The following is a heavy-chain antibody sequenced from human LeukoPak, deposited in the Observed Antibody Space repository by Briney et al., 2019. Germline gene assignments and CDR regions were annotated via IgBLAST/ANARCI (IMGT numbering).Heavy chain of an antibody. D-gene: IGHD3-10*01. V-gene: IGHV4-34*01. CDR1: GGSFSGYY. CDR2: INHSGST. J-gene: IGHJ5*02. CDR3: ARSGVDYNWFDP. Sequence: PSETLSLTCAVYGGSFSGYYWSWIRQPPGEGLEWIGEINHSGSTNYNPSLKSRVTISVDTSKNQFSLKLSSVTAADTAVYYCARSGVDYNWFDPWGQGTLVTVSS.